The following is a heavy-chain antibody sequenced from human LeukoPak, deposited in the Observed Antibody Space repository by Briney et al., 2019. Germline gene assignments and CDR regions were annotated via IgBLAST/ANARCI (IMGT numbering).Heavy chain of an antibody. V-gene: IGHV1-69*04. J-gene: IGHJ3*02. D-gene: IGHD1-26*01. Sequence: VASVKVSCKASGGTFSSYAISWVRQAPGQGLEWMGRIIPILGIANYAQKFQGRVTITADKSTSTAYMELSSLRSEDTAVYYCARPLYEWEPYAFDIWGRGTMVTVSS. CDR2: IIPILGIA. CDR1: GGTFSSYA. CDR3: ARPLYEWEPYAFDI.